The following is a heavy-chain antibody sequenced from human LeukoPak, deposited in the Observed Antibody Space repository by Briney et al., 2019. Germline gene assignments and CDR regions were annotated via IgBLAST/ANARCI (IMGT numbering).Heavy chain of an antibody. CDR2: IYSGGTI. Sequence: GGSLRLSCAASGFTVSNNYMSWVRQAPGRGLEWVSVIYSGGTIYYADSVKGRFIISRDNSKNTLFLQMNSLRADDTAVYYCARGLYDDNGGFWGQGTMVTVSS. D-gene: IGHD3-22*01. J-gene: IGHJ3*01. CDR1: GFTVSNNY. CDR3: ARGLYDDNGGF. V-gene: IGHV3-53*01.